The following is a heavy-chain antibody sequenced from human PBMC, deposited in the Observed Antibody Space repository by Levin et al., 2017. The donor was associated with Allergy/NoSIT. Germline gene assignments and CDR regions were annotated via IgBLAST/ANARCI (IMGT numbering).Heavy chain of an antibody. CDR2: VTPTTGAT. D-gene: IGHD1-1*01. J-gene: IGHJ6*02. V-gene: IGHV1-2*02. Sequence: GESLKISCQTSGYSFITYYVHWVRKAPGQGLEWMGWVTPTTGATRYSQTFQGRVTMTRDTSTTTAYMELTSLRSDDTAVYYCASSAITKWDLPTSVGMDIWGQGTTVTVSS. CDR1: GYSFITYY. CDR3: ASSAITKWDLPTSVGMDI.